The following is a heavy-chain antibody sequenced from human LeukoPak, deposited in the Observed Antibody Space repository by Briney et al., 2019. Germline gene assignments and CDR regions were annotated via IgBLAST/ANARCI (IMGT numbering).Heavy chain of an antibody. D-gene: IGHD3-16*01. V-gene: IGHV4-30-4*01. CDR3: ARDPHGGGLGDGFDI. J-gene: IGHJ3*02. CDR2: IYYTGST. CDR1: GXSITSGDYY. Sequence: SETLSLTCTVSGXSITSGDYYWSWIRQPPGKGLEWIGYIYYTGSTYYNPSLKSRVTISVDTSKNQFSLKLSSVTAADTAVYYRARDPHGGGLGDGFDIWGQGTMVTVSS.